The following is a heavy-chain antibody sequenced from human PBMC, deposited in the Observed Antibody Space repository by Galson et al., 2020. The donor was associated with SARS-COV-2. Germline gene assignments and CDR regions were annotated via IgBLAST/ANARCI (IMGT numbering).Heavy chain of an antibody. CDR3: VRNVVPAATLYYYGLDV. V-gene: IGHV3-64D*08. CDR1: GFTFSNYP. D-gene: IGHD2-2*01. Sequence: TGGSLRLSCTASGFTFSNYPMHWVRQAPGTGLEYVSAISSNGGNTYHANSVQGRFTISRDNSKNTLYLQMSTLRPEDTAVYYCVRNVVPAATLYYYGLDVWGQGTTVTVSS. CDR2: ISSNGGNT. J-gene: IGHJ6*02.